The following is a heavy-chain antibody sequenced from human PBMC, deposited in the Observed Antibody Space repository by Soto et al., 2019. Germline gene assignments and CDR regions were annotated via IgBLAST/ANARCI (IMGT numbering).Heavy chain of an antibody. CDR1: GYTFTDYY. Sequence: QVQVVQSGAEVKKPGASVKISCKASGYTFTDYYIHWVRQAPGQGLEWMGRINPSGDSTTKAQKFRGRITMTWDTYTSTAYMERSSLRSEDTAVYYCTRGRQYYQYAMDVWGQGTTVTVSS. CDR3: TRGRQYYQYAMDV. J-gene: IGHJ6*02. V-gene: IGHV1-46*03. CDR2: INPSGDST.